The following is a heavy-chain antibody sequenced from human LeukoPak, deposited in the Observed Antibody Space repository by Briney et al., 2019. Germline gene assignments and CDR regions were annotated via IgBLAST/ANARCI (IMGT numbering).Heavy chain of an antibody. CDR2: IRSKANSYAT. J-gene: IGHJ6*03. CDR3: TRHRRPDFGVALYYMDV. V-gene: IGHV3-73*01. Sequence: GGSLRLSCAASGFTFSGSAMHWVRQASGKGLEWVGRIRSKANSYATAYAASVKGRFTISRDDSKNTAYLQMNSLKTEDTAVYYCTRHRRPDFGVALYYMDVWGKGTTVTVSS. CDR1: GFTFSGSA. D-gene: IGHD3-3*01.